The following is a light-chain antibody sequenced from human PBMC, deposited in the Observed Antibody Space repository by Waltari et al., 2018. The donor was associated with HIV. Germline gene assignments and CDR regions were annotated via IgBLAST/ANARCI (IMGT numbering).Light chain of an antibody. J-gene: IGLJ3*02. CDR1: SSNIGSNY. CDR3: AAWDDSLSGRRV. CDR2: SNN. Sequence: QSVLTQPPSASGTPGQRVTISCSGSSSNIGSNYVYRYQQLPGTAPKLLIYSNNQRPSGVPDRFSGSKSGTSASLAISGLRSEDEADYYCAAWDDSLSGRRVFGGGTKLTVL. V-gene: IGLV1-47*01.